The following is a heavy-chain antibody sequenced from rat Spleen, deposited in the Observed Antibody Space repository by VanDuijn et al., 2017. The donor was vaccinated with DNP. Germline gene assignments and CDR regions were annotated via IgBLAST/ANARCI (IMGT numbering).Heavy chain of an antibody. Sequence: QVQLKESGPGLVQPSQTLSLTCTVSGFSLISYHVHWVRQPPGKGLEWMGRIQSAGSTDYNSALKSRLSISRDTSKSQVFLKMNSGQTEDTAMYFCARGVNYGSYGWFAYWGQGTLVTVSS. CDR1: GFSLISYH. V-gene: IGHV2-27*01. CDR2: IQSAGST. J-gene: IGHJ3*01. CDR3: ARGVNYGSYGWFAY. D-gene: IGHD1-3*01.